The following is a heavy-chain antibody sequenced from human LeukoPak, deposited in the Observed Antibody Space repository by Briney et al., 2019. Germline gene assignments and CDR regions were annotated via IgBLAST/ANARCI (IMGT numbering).Heavy chain of an antibody. CDR1: GFNSSNYW. V-gene: IGHV3-74*01. D-gene: IGHD4-23*01. Sequence: GGSLRLPCAASGFNSSNYWMHWVRQAPEKGLVWVSRINSDGSSTSYADSVKGRFTISRDNAKNTLFLQMNSLRAEDTAVYYCARGRPHGNDYWGQGTLVTVSS. CDR2: INSDGSST. CDR3: ARGRPHGNDY. J-gene: IGHJ4*02.